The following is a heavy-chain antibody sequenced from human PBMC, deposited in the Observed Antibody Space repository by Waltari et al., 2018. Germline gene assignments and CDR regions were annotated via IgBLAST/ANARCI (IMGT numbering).Heavy chain of an antibody. D-gene: IGHD6-19*01. Sequence: GIIPIFGTANYAQKFQGRVTITADESTSTAYMELSSLRSEDTAVYYCARVLSRSGWWGTWYFDYWGQGTLVTVSS. CDR3: ARVLSRSGWWGTWYFDY. CDR2: IIPIFGTA. V-gene: IGHV1-69*01. J-gene: IGHJ4*02.